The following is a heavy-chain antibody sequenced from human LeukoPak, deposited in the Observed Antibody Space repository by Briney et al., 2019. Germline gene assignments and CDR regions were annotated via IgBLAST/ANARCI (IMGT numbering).Heavy chain of an antibody. CDR1: GFTFRSYG. CDR2: ISGSGGST. J-gene: IGHJ5*02. Sequence: ETGGSLRLSCAASGFTFRSYGMSWVRQTPGKGLEWVSGISGSGGSTYYADSVKGRFTISRDNSKNTLYLQMSTLRAEDTAVYHCANGAVGDWFDPWGQGTLVTVSS. V-gene: IGHV3-23*01. D-gene: IGHD3-10*01. CDR3: ANGAVGDWFDP.